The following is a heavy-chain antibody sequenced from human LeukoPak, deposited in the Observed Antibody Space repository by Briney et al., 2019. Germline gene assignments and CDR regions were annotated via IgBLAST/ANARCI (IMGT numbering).Heavy chain of an antibody. CDR3: AKTSVASLDGY. D-gene: IGHD5-12*01. J-gene: IGHJ4*02. CDR1: GFTFSSYA. V-gene: IGHV3-23*01. CDR2: ISGSGGST. Sequence: GGSLRLSCAATGFTFSSYAMSWVRQAPGKGLEWVSAISGSGGSTYYADSVKGRFTISRDNSKNTLYLQMNSLRAEDTAVYYCAKTSVASLDGYWGQGTLVTVSS.